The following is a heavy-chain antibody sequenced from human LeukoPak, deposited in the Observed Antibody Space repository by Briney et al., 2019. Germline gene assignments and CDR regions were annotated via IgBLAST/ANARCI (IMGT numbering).Heavy chain of an antibody. D-gene: IGHD2-15*01. J-gene: IGHJ5*02. CDR1: GFTFSSYS. CDR3: ARGLGVVVLAPYNWLDP. CDR2: ISSSSSYI. Sequence: GGSLRLSCAASGFTFSSYSMNWVRQAPGKGLEWVSSISSSSSYIYYADSVKGRFTISRDNAKNSLYLQMNSLRAEDTAVYYCARGLGVVVLAPYNWLDPWGQGTLVTVSS. V-gene: IGHV3-21*04.